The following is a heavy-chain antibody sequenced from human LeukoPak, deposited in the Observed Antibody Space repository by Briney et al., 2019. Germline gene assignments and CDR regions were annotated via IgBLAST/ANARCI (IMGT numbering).Heavy chain of an antibody. CDR1: GFTFSSYA. J-gene: IGHJ4*02. CDR2: ISGIGGGST. Sequence: GGSLRLSCAASGFTFSSYAMSWVRQSPRKGLEWVSAISGIGGGSTYYADSVKGRFIISRDNSKNTLYVQMNSLRAEDTAVYYCAKLVGASNFDYWGQGTLVTVSS. V-gene: IGHV3-23*01. CDR3: AKLVGASNFDY. D-gene: IGHD1-26*01.